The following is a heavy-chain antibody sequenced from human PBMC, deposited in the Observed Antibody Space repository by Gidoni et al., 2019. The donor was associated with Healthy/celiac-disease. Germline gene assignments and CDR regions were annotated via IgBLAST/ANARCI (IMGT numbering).Heavy chain of an antibody. Sequence: QVQLVESGGGVVQPGRSLRLSCAASGFTFSSSGMHWVRQAPGKGLEWVAVIWYDGSNKYYADSVKGRFTISRDNSKNTLYLQMNSLRAEDTAVYYCARDPSRSTVTRDYYYGMDVWGQGTTVTVSS. V-gene: IGHV3-33*01. J-gene: IGHJ6*02. CDR3: ARDPSRSTVTRDYYYGMDV. CDR1: GFTFSSSG. D-gene: IGHD4-17*01. CDR2: IWYDGSNK.